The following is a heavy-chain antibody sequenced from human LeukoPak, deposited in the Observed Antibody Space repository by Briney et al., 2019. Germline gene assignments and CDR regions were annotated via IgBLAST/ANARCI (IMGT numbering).Heavy chain of an antibody. J-gene: IGHJ6*02. CDR1: GFTFSDPY. Sequence: GGSLRLSCAASGFTFSDPYMSWIRRAPGKGLKWISYISGSSSDTNYADSVKGRFTISRDNSKNTLYLQMNSLRAEDTAVYYCASWVMVRGLYGMDVWGQGTMVTVSS. CDR2: ISGSSSDT. CDR3: ASWVMVRGLYGMDV. D-gene: IGHD3-10*01. V-gene: IGHV3-11*03.